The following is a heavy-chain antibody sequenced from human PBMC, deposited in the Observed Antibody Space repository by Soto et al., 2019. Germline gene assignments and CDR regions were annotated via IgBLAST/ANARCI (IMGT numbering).Heavy chain of an antibody. J-gene: IGHJ4*02. V-gene: IGHV5-51*01. D-gene: IGHD6-13*01. CDR3: ATHGYSSSWYPDH. CDR1: GHGFTTFR. CDR2: AQPGHSDT. Sequence: ESLKVSFQGSGHGFTTFRIVWVRQMPGKGLEWMGIAQPGHSDTRYRPSFQGHVTISADECNNNAYLQWSSLRASDTAMYFCATHGYSSSWYPDHWGQGTPVT.